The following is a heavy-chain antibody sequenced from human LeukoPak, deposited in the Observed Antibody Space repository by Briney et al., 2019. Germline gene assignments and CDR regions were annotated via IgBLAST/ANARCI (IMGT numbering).Heavy chain of an antibody. D-gene: IGHD2-15*01. CDR3: AREVVVVVAAQNYGMDV. CDR2: IYYSGST. V-gene: IGHV4-30-4*01. J-gene: IGHJ6*02. CDR1: GGSISSGDYY. Sequence: SETLSLTCTVSGGSISSGDYYWSWIRQPPGKGLEWIGYIYYSGSTYYNPSLKSRVTISVDTSKNQFSLKLSSVTAADTAVCYCAREVVVVVAAQNYGMDVWAKGPRSPSP.